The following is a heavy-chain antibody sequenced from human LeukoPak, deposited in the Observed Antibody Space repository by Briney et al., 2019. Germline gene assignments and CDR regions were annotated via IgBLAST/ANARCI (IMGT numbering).Heavy chain of an antibody. Sequence: SETLSLTCTVSGGPISSYYWSWIRQPPGKGLEWIGYIYYSGSTNYNPSLKSRVTISVDTYKNQFSLKLSSVTAADTAVYYCARTGEDWRYYYYYMDVWGKGTTVTVSS. CDR3: ARTGEDWRYYYYYMDV. CDR1: GGPISSYY. CDR2: IYYSGST. V-gene: IGHV4-59*01. D-gene: IGHD1-1*01. J-gene: IGHJ6*03.